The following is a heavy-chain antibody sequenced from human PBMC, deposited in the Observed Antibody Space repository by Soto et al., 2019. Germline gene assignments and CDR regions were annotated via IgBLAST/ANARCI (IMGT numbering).Heavy chain of an antibody. CDR1: GGSISSGDYY. CDR2: IYYSGST. CDR3: ARVAAAGPYYFDY. Sequence: SETLSLTCTVSGGSISSGDYYWSWIRQPPGKGLEWIGYIYYSGSTYYNPSLKSRVTISVDTSKNQFSLKLSSVTAADTAVYYCARVAAAGPYYFDYWGQGTLVTVSS. V-gene: IGHV4-30-4*01. D-gene: IGHD6-13*01. J-gene: IGHJ4*02.